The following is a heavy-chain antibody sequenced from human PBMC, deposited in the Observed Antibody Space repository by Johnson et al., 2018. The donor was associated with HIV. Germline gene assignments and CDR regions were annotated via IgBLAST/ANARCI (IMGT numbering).Heavy chain of an antibody. V-gene: IGHV3-64*01. CDR1: GITVSSNY. Sequence: VQLVESGGGLVKPGGSLRLSCAASGITVSSNYMSWVRQAPGKGLEYVSAISSNGGRTYYANSVKGRFTISRDNSKNTLYLQMNSLRAEDTAVYYCAYRGDYDFWSGYPDAFDIWGRGTMVTVSS. D-gene: IGHD3-3*01. CDR2: ISSNGGRT. J-gene: IGHJ3*02. CDR3: AYRGDYDFWSGYPDAFDI.